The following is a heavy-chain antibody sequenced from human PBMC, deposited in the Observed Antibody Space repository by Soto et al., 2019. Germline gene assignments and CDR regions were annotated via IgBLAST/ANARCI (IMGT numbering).Heavy chain of an antibody. J-gene: IGHJ4*02. V-gene: IGHV3-23*01. CDR1: GFTFSTYW. Sequence: PGGSLRLSCAASGFTFSTYWMHWVRQPPGKGLVWVSSICGGGDCTYYADSVKGRFTISRDNSKNTVYLQMISLRAEDTAVYYCAKISAPRPSSSYYFPGHVDYWGQGTRVTVSS. CDR2: ICGGGDCT. D-gene: IGHD3-22*01. CDR3: AKISAPRPSSSYYFPGHVDY.